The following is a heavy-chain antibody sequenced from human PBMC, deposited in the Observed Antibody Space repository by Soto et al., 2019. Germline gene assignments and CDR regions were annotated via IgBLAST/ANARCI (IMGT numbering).Heavy chain of an antibody. J-gene: IGHJ4*02. CDR1: GFTFSSYA. CDR2: ISGSGGST. CDR3: ANSLKTTIFGVVIPPIDY. D-gene: IGHD3-3*01. Sequence: EVQLLESGGGLVQPGGSLRLSCAASGFTFSSYAMSWVRQAPGKGLEWVSAISGSGGSTYYADSVKGRFTISRDDSKNTLYLQMNSLRAEDTAVYYCANSLKTTIFGVVIPPIDYWGQGTLVTVS. V-gene: IGHV3-23*01.